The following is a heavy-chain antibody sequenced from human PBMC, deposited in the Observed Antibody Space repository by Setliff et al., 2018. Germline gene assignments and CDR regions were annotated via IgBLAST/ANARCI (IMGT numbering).Heavy chain of an antibody. Sequence: SETLSLTCTVSGGSIINSYYWSWIRQPAGKGLEWIGRISTSGTTNYNPSLKSRVTVSLDTSKNQFSLKLTSMTAADTAVYYCARDQWVKGNYYSYYMGVWGQGTTVTVSS. V-gene: IGHV4-4*07. J-gene: IGHJ6*03. CDR2: ISTSGTT. CDR1: GGSIINSYY. CDR3: ARDQWVKGNYYSYYMGV. D-gene: IGHD3-10*01.